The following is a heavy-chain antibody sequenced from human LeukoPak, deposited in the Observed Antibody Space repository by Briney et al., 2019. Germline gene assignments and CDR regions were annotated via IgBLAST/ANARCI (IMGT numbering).Heavy chain of an antibody. Sequence: GGSLRLSCAASGFTFSSYWMHWVRQAPGKGLVWVSRINSDGSTTNYADSVKGRFTISRDNAKNSLYLQMNSLRAEDMALYYCAKGHCSSTSCYFDYWGQGTLVTVSS. V-gene: IGHV3-74*01. CDR3: AKGHCSSTSCYFDY. CDR1: GFTFSSYW. D-gene: IGHD2-2*01. J-gene: IGHJ4*02. CDR2: INSDGSTT.